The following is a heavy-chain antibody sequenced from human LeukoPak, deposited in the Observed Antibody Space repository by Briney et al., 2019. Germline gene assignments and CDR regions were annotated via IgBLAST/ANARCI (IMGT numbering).Heavy chain of an antibody. CDR3: AREGYCSGGICYSTMNWFDP. D-gene: IGHD2-15*01. Sequence: ASVKVSCKASGYRFTSYGITWVRQAPGQGLEWMGWISAYNGNTNYAQKVQGRVTLTTDTSTSTAYMELRSLRSDDTAVYYCAREGYCSGGICYSTMNWFDPWGQGTLVTVSS. CDR1: GYRFTSYG. V-gene: IGHV1-18*01. J-gene: IGHJ5*02. CDR2: ISAYNGNT.